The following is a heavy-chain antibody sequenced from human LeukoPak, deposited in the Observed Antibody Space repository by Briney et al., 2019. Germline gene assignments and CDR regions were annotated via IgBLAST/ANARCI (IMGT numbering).Heavy chain of an antibody. CDR2: IYYGGST. Sequence: SETLSLTCTVSGGSISSYYWSWIRQPPGKGLEWIAYIYYGGSTNYNPSLKSRVTISVDTSKNQFSLKVYSVTAADTAVYYCARRGQAAGSKGAFDYWGQGTLVTVSS. CDR1: GGSISSYY. CDR3: ARRGQAAGSKGAFDY. J-gene: IGHJ4*02. V-gene: IGHV4-59*08. D-gene: IGHD6-13*01.